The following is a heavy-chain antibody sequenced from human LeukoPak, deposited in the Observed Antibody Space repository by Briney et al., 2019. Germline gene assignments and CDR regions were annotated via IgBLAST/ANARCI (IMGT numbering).Heavy chain of an antibody. D-gene: IGHD3-22*01. CDR1: GGSFSGYY. Sequence: SETPSLTCAVYGGSFSGYYWSWIRQPPGKGLEWIGEINHSGSTNYNPSLKSRVTISVDTSKNQLSLKLSSVTAADTAVYYCARGDYYDSSGRLDAFDIWGQGTMVTVSS. J-gene: IGHJ3*02. CDR3: ARGDYYDSSGRLDAFDI. CDR2: INHSGST. V-gene: IGHV4-34*01.